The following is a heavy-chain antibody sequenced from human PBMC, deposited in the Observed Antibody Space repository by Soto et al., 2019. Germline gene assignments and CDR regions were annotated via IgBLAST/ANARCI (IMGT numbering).Heavy chain of an antibody. CDR3: ARDLAYSSSSVAAGYHY. Sequence: SVKVSCKASGGTFSSYAISWVRQAPGQGLEWMGGIIPIFGTANYAQKFQGRVTITADKSTSTAYMELSSLRSEDTAVYYCARDLAYSSSSVAAGYHYWGQGTLVTVSS. V-gene: IGHV1-69*06. CDR2: IIPIFGTA. CDR1: GGTFSSYA. J-gene: IGHJ4*02. D-gene: IGHD6-6*01.